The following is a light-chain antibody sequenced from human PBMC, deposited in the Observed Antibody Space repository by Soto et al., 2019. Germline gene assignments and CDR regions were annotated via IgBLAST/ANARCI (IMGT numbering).Light chain of an antibody. J-gene: IGKJ1*01. V-gene: IGKV1-39*01. Sequence: DIQMTQSPSSLSASVGDRVTITCRASQSISSYLNWYQEKPGKAPKLLIYAAFSLQSGVPSRFSGSGSGTDFTLTISSLQPEDFVTYYCQQSYNTPWTFGQGTKVEIK. CDR3: QQSYNTPWT. CDR2: AAF. CDR1: QSISSY.